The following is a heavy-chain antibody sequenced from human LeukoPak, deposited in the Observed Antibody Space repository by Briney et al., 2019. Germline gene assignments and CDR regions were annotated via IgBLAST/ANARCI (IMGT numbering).Heavy chain of an antibody. CDR2: IYNSGST. J-gene: IGHJ5*02. D-gene: IGHD3-10*01. CDR1: GASISSSSYY. CDR3: AREFVQWFGDHPKGWFDP. Sequence: SETLSLTCSVSGASISSSSYYWGWIRQPPGKGLEWIGNIYNSGSTYYNPSLKSRVTISVDTSKNQFSLKLSSVTAADTAVYYCAREFVQWFGDHPKGWFDPWGQGTLVTVSS. V-gene: IGHV4-39*07.